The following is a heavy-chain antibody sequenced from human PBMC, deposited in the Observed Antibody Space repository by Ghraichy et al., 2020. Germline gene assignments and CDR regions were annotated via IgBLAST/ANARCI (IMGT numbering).Heavy chain of an antibody. V-gene: IGHV3-23*01. CDR1: GLLFSAHE. Sequence: GGSLRLSYAVTGLLFSAHEMRWVRQAPGKGLKWVSTISGSGNTVYSAASVRGRFTVSRDISKHTLFLQLNSPRLDDTAVYYCAKANLATTTTAWTYGMDVCGTGTAFIVCS. CDR2: ISGSGNTV. J-gene: IGHJ6*04. D-gene: IGHD1-26*01. CDR3: AKANLATTTTAWTYGMDV.